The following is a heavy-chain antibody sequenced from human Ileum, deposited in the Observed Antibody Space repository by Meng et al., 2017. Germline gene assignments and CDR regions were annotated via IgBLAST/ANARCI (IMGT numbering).Heavy chain of an antibody. CDR1: GFSISTYW. CDR2: INSDGSSA. J-gene: IGHJ5*02. Sequence: GGSLRLSCAASGFSISTYWMHWVRQAPGKGLVWVSRINSDGSSASYADSVTGRFTISRDNAKNTLYLHMNSLRREDTAVYYCMGEQSPNGSGDHPGSWGQGTVVTVSS. CDR3: MGEQSPNGSGDHPGS. V-gene: IGHV3-74*01. D-gene: IGHD3-10*01.